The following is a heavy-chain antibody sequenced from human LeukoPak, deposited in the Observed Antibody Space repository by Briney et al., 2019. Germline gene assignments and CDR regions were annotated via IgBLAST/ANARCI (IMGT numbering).Heavy chain of an antibody. D-gene: IGHD3-16*01. CDR1: GGSISSYY. CDR2: IYYSGST. V-gene: IGHV4-59*08. J-gene: IGHJ4*02. Sequence: SETLSLTCTVSGGSISSYYWSWIRQPPGKGLEWIGYIYYSGSTNYNPSLKSRVTISVDTSKNQFSLKLSSVTAADTAVYYCARLKPIIDYWGQGTLVTVSS. CDR3: ARLKPIIDY.